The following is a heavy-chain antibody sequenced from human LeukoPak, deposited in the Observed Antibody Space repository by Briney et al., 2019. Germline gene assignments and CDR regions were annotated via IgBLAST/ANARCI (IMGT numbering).Heavy chain of an antibody. V-gene: IGHV4-59*08. D-gene: IGHD6-19*01. CDR3: ARPVGYSSGWYAFDT. CDR1: GGSISSYY. J-gene: IGHJ3*02. Sequence: SETLSLTCTVSGGSISSYYWSWIRQPPGKGLEWIGYIYYSGSTNYNPSLKSRVTISVDTSKNQFSLKLSSVTAADTAVYYCARPVGYSSGWYAFDTWGQGTMVTVSS. CDR2: IYYSGST.